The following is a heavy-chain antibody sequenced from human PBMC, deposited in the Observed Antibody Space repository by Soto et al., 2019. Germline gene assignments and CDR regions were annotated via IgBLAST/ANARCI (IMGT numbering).Heavy chain of an antibody. V-gene: IGHV1-18*01. CDR2: ISAYNGNT. CDR3: ARVEAAGTDYYYYYMDV. Sequence: ASVKLSCKACGYTFTSFDINWVRQASGQGLEWMGWISAYNGNTNYAQKLQGRVTMTTDTSTSTAYMELRSLRSDDTAVYYCARVEAAGTDYYYYYMDVWGKGTTVTVSS. J-gene: IGHJ6*03. D-gene: IGHD6-13*01. CDR1: GYTFTSFD.